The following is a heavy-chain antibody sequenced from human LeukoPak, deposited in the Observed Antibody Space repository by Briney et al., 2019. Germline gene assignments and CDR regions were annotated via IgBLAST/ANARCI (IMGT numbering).Heavy chain of an antibody. CDR1: GYTFTSYY. CDR3: KREYSIYYYMDV. V-gene: IGHV1-46*01. CDR2: INPSGGST. J-gene: IGHJ6*03. D-gene: IGHD4-11*01. Sequence: ASVKVSCMASGYTFTSYYMHWVRQAPGQGLEWMGIINPSGGSTNYAQKFQGIVTMTRDMSTSTVYMELNSLRCEEKAVYYCKREYSIYYYMDVWGKGTTVTVSS.